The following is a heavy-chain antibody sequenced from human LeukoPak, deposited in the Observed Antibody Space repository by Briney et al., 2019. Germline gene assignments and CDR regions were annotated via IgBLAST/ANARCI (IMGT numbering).Heavy chain of an antibody. D-gene: IGHD3-16*01. CDR1: GFTFDDYA. V-gene: IGHV3-9*01. J-gene: IGHJ4*02. CDR2: ISWNSGSI. CDR3: AKGAARLSLFTSFDY. Sequence: GGSLRLSCAASGFTFDDYAMHWVRQAPGKGLEWVSGISWNSGSIDYADSAKGRFTISRDNAKNSLYLQMNSLRPEDTALYYCAKGAARLSLFTSFDYWGQGTLVTVSS.